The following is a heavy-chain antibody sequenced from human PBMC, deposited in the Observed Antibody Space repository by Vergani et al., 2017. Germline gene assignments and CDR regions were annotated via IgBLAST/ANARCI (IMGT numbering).Heavy chain of an antibody. CDR1: GFTFSSYW. V-gene: IGHV3-7*01. Sequence: EVQLVESGGGLVQPGGSLRLSCAASGFTFSSYWMSWVRQAPGKGLEWVANIKQDGSEKYYVDSVKGRFTISRDNAKNSLYLQMNSLRAEDTAVYYCAREDGYYYYGMDVWGQGTTVTVSS. D-gene: IGHD2-8*01. CDR2: IKQDGSEK. J-gene: IGHJ6*02. CDR3: AREDGYYYYGMDV.